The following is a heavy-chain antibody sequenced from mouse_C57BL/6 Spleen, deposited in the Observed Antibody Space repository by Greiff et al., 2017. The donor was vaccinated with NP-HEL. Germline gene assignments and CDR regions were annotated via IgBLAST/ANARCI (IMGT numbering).Heavy chain of an antibody. D-gene: IGHD1-1*01. Sequence: VQLQQSGAELVKPGASVKLSCKASGYTFTSYWMQWVKQRPGQGLEWIGEIDPSDSYTNYNQKFKGKATLTVDTSSSTAYMQLSSLTSEDSSVYYCARVIGGSSYGYWGQGTTLTVSS. J-gene: IGHJ2*01. CDR1: GYTFTSYW. CDR2: IDPSDSYT. V-gene: IGHV1-50*01. CDR3: ARVIGGSSYGY.